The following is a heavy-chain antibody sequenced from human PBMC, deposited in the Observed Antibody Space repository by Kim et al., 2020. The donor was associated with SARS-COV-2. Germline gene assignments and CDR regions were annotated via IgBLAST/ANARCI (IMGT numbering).Heavy chain of an antibody. D-gene: IGHD5-12*01. CDR3: ARVGIRVASYFDY. Sequence: YAQKFQGRVTMTRDTSTSTVYMELSSLRSEDTAVYYCARVGIRVASYFDYWGQGTLVTVSS. J-gene: IGHJ4*02. V-gene: IGHV1-46*01.